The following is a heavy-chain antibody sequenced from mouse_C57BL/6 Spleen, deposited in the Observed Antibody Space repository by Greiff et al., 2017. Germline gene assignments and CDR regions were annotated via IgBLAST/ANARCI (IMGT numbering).Heavy chain of an antibody. CDR3: ARREGAMDY. V-gene: IGHV5-17*01. CDR1: GFTFSDYG. J-gene: IGHJ4*01. CDR2: ISSGSSTI. Sequence: EVKLMESGGGLVKPGGSLKLSCAASGFTFSDYGMHWVRQAPEKGLEWVAYISSGSSTIYYADTVKGRCTIPRDNAKNSLFLQMNNLRSEDTAMYYCARREGAMDYWGQGTSVTVSS.